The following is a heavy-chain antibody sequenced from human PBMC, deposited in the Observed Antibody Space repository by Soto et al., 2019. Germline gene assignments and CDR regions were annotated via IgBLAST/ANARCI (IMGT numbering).Heavy chain of an antibody. J-gene: IGHJ6*02. Sequence: EVQLLESGGGLVQPGGSLRLSCAASGFTFSSYAMSWVRQAPGKGLEWVSAISGSGGSTYYADSVKGRFTISRDNSKNALYLQMTSLSDHDTAIYSCTKVLYYDGSGSYPAGNLYPYHYYYGMAVWGHGTPVTVSS. V-gene: IGHV3-23*01. CDR2: ISGSGGST. D-gene: IGHD3-10*01. CDR1: GFTFSSYA. CDR3: TKVLYYDGSGSYPAGNLYPYHYYYGMAV.